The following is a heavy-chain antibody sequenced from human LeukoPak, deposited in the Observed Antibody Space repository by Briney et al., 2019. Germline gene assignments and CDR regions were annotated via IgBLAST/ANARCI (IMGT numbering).Heavy chain of an antibody. Sequence: GGSLRLSCGASGFTFSSYAMHWVRQAPGKGLEWVAVISYDGSNKYYADSVKGRFTISRDNSKNTLFLQMNSLSADDTAMYYCANEIRPNDYWGQGTLVTVSS. J-gene: IGHJ4*02. CDR3: ANEIRPNDY. CDR1: GFTFSSYA. V-gene: IGHV3-30-3*02. D-gene: IGHD4-17*01. CDR2: ISYDGSNK.